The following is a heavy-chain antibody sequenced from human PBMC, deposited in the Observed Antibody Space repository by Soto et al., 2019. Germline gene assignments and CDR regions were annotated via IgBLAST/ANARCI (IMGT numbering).Heavy chain of an antibody. J-gene: IGHJ4*02. Sequence: PETLSLTCTVSGGSISSSSYYWGWIRQPPGKGLEWIGSIYYSGSTYYNPSLKSRVTISVDTSKNQFSLKLSSVTAADTAVYYCARSTQQLVGLDYWGQGTLVTVS. D-gene: IGHD6-13*01. V-gene: IGHV4-39*01. CDR2: IYYSGST. CDR1: GGSISSSSYY. CDR3: ARSTQQLVGLDY.